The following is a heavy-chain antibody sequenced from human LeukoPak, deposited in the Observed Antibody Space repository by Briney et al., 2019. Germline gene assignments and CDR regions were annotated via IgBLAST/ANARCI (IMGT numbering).Heavy chain of an antibody. CDR1: GFTFSSYS. CDR3: AREGARGKPIDY. CDR2: ISRSSSTT. J-gene: IGHJ4*02. V-gene: IGHV3-48*02. Sequence: GGSLRLSCAASGFTFSSYSMNWVRQAPGKGLEWVSYISRSSSTTYYADSVKGRFTISRDNAKNSLYLQMNSLRDEDTAVYYCAREGARGKPIDYWGQGTLVTVSS. D-gene: IGHD3-10*01.